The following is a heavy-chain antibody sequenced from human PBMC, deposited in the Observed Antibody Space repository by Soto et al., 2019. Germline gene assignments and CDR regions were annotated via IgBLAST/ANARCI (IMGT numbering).Heavy chain of an antibody. V-gene: IGHV1-69*06. D-gene: IGHD2-21*02. CDR2: IIPIFGTA. J-gene: IGHJ6*02. Sequence: GASVKVSWEASGGTFSSYAISWVRQTPGEGLEWMGGIIPIFGTANYAQKFQGRVTITADKSTSTAYMELSSLRSEDTAVYYCARENEHIVVVTAMDYYYYGMDVWGQGTTVTVSS. CDR1: GGTFSSYA. CDR3: ARENEHIVVVTAMDYYYYGMDV.